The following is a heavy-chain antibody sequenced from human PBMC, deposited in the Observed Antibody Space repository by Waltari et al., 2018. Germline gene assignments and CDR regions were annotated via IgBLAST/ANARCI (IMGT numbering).Heavy chain of an antibody. D-gene: IGHD3-22*01. J-gene: IGHJ3*02. CDR3: AREGVYYDSSGYYLTDAFDI. CDR1: GFTFSSYA. V-gene: IGHV3-30-3*01. CDR2: ISYDGSNK. Sequence: QVQLVESGGGVVQPGRSLRLSCAASGFTFSSYAMHWVRQAPGKGLEWVAVISYDGSNKYYADSVKGRFTISRDNSKNTLYLQMNSLRAEDTAVYYCAREGVYYDSSGYYLTDAFDIWGQGTMVTVSS.